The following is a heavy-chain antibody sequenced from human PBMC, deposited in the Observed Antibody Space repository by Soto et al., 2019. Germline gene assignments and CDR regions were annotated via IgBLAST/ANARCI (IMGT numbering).Heavy chain of an antibody. V-gene: IGHV3-30*03. Sequence: GGSLRLSCAASGFTFSSYSMNWVRQAPGKGLEWVSTITYNENNKYYTDSVKGRFTISRDNSKNTLYLQMNSLRDEDTAVYYCARAMDAAMASKDNWFDPWGQGTLVTVSS. CDR2: ITYNENNK. CDR1: GFTFSSYS. CDR3: ARAMDAAMASKDNWFDP. D-gene: IGHD5-18*01. J-gene: IGHJ5*02.